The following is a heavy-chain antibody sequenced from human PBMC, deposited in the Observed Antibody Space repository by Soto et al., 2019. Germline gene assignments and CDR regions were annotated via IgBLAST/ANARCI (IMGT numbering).Heavy chain of an antibody. J-gene: IGHJ6*02. D-gene: IGHD2-2*01. CDR2: IYSGGST. CDR3: ARGNCSSPNCYSFSGYYGMDV. V-gene: IGHV4-61*01. Sequence: LSLTCTVSGGFVNSDTHSWSWIRQTPGKRLEWIGFIYSGGSTKNPSLRSRVTMSVDTSKNQFSLKLTSVTAADTALYYCARGNCSSPNCYSFSGYYGMDVWGQGTTVTVSS. CDR1: GGFVNSDTHS.